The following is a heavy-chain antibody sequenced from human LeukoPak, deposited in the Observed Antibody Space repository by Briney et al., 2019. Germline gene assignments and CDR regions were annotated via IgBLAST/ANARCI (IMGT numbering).Heavy chain of an antibody. CDR2: IIPIFGTA. Sequence: ASVKVSCKASGGTFSSYAISWVRQAPGQGLEWMGGIIPIFGTANYAQKFQGRVTITADESTSTAYMELSSLRSEDTAVYYCARSITMVRGVPYYYYMDVWGKGTTVTISS. CDR1: GGTFSSYA. D-gene: IGHD3-10*01. V-gene: IGHV1-69*13. J-gene: IGHJ6*03. CDR3: ARSITMVRGVPYYYYMDV.